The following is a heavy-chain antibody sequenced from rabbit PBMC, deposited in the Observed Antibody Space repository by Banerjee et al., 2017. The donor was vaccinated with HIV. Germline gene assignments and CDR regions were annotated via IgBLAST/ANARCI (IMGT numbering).Heavy chain of an antibody. V-gene: IGHV1S45*01. J-gene: IGHJ4*01. D-gene: IGHD6-1*01. Sequence: QEQLVESGGDLVKPGASLTLTCTASGFSFSSSYWICWVRRAPGKRPEWIACIAGGSVGISYYASWATGRFTISKTSSTTVTLQMTSLTAADTATYFCARDRTYYTYGYAGYPYATGYNLWGQGTLVTVS. CDR2: IAGGSVGIS. CDR1: GFSFSSSYW. CDR3: ARDRTYYTYGYAGYPYATGYNL.